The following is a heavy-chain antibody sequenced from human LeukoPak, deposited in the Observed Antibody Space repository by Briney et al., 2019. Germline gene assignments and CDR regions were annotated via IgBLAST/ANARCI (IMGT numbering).Heavy chain of an antibody. Sequence: SVKLPCKSSGGTFSSYTISWVRQAPGQGLEWMGSIIPILGIANYAQKFQGRVTITADKSTSTAYMELSSLRSEDTGVYYCARGRYCSGGSCYSGSGAFDIWGQGTMVTVSS. D-gene: IGHD2-15*01. J-gene: IGHJ3*02. V-gene: IGHV1-69*02. CDR3: ARGRYCSGGSCYSGSGAFDI. CDR1: GGTFSSYT. CDR2: IIPILGIA.